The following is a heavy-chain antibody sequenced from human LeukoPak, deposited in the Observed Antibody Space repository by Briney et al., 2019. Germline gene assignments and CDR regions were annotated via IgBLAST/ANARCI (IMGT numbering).Heavy chain of an antibody. CDR2: IKYDEIEK. Sequence: GGSLRLSCAASGSDFSNYWMSWVRQAPGKGLEWVANIKYDEIEKYHVDSVKGRFTISRDNAKNSLSLQMNSLRAEDTAVYYCARDTGALVTHFDYWGQGTLVTVSS. D-gene: IGHD5-18*01. CDR1: GSDFSNYW. CDR3: ARDTGALVTHFDY. J-gene: IGHJ4*02. V-gene: IGHV3-7*03.